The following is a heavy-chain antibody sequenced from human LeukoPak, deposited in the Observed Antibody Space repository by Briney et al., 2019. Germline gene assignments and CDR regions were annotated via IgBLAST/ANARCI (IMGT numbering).Heavy chain of an antibody. CDR2: IYTSGST. CDR1: GGSISSYY. CDR3: ARGRYCSADICSGGGAFDI. D-gene: IGHD2-15*01. Sequence: PSETLSLTCTVSGGSISSYYWSWIRQPAGKGLEWIGRIYTSGSTNYNPSLKSRVTMSVDTSKNQFSLKLSSVTAADTAVYYCARGRYCSADICSGGGAFDIWGQGTMVSVSS. V-gene: IGHV4-4*07. J-gene: IGHJ3*02.